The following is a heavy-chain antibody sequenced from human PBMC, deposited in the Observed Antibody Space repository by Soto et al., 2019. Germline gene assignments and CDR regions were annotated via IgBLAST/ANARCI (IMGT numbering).Heavy chain of an antibody. CDR2: ISWDGGST. CDR1: GFSFDDYT. Sequence: GGSLRLSCAASGFSFDDYTMHWVRQAPGKGLEWVSLISWDGGSTYYADAVEGRFTISRDNSKNSLYLQMNSLRTEDTALYYCAKDSQGPIRFGGMDVGGQGPTVTVSS. V-gene: IGHV3-43*01. D-gene: IGHD3-16*01. J-gene: IGHJ6*02. CDR3: AKDSQGPIRFGGMDV.